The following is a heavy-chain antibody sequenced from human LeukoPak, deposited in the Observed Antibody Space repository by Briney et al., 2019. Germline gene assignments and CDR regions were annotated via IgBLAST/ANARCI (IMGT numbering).Heavy chain of an antibody. V-gene: IGHV3-23*01. D-gene: IGHD2-2*01. Sequence: PGGSLRLSCAASGFTFSSYAMSWVRQAPGKGLEWVSAISGSGGSTYYADSVKGRFSISRDNSKNTLYLQMNSLRAEDTAEYYCAKDPLLWVVPAVPSDAFDIWGQGTMVTVSS. CDR3: AKDPLLWVVPAVPSDAFDI. CDR1: GFTFSSYA. CDR2: ISGSGGST. J-gene: IGHJ3*02.